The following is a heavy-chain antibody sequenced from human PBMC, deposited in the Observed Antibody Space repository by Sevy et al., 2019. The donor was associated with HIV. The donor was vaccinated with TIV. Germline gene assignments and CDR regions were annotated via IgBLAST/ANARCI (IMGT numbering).Heavy chain of an antibody. V-gene: IGHV3-30*18. Sequence: GGSLRLSCAASGFPFSSYGMHWVRQAPGKGLEWVAVISYDGSNKYYADSVKGRFTISRDNSKNTLYLQMNSLRAEDTAVYYCAKDLTRDSSGYYDPIYYYGMDVWGQGTTVTVSS. CDR3: AKDLTRDSSGYYDPIYYYGMDV. D-gene: IGHD3-22*01. CDR2: ISYDGSNK. J-gene: IGHJ6*02. CDR1: GFPFSSYG.